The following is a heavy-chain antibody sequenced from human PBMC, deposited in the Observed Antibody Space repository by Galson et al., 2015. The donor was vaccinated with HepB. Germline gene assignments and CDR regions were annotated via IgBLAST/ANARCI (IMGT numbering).Heavy chain of an antibody. CDR3: ATESTGTEDAFDI. Sequence: SLRLSCAASGFDVHRHYMHWVRQAPGKGLEWVSVTFSLDSTYYADSVKGRFTISRDDSNKMIHLQMSRLRLEDTAIYYCATESTGTEDAFDIWGQGTMVTVSS. CDR2: TFSLDST. D-gene: IGHD3-10*01. J-gene: IGHJ3*02. V-gene: IGHV3-66*01. CDR1: GFDVHRHY.